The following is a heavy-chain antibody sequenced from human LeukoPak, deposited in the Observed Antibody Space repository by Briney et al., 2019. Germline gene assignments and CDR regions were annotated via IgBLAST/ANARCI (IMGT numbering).Heavy chain of an antibody. D-gene: IGHD5-24*01. V-gene: IGHV1-69*01. CDR3: ARGAGYSTLPYYYGMDV. J-gene: IGHJ6*04. CDR2: IIPIFGTA. Sequence: GASVKVSCKASGGTFSSYAISWVRQAPGQGLEWMGGIIPIFGTANYAQKFQGRVTITADESTSTAYMELSSLRSGDTAVYYCARGAGYSTLPYYYGMDVWGKGTTVTVSS. CDR1: GGTFSSYA.